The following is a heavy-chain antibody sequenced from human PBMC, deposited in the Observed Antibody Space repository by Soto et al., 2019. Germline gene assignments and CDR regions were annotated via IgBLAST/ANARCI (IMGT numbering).Heavy chain of an antibody. CDR3: AHFLVDFWSDHGGHNWFDP. D-gene: IGHD3-3*01. CDR1: GFSLSTSGVG. CDR2: IYWDDDK. Sequence: QITLKESGPTLVKPTQTLTLTCTFSGFSLSTSGVGVGWIRQPPGKALEWLALIYWDDDKRYSPSLKSRLTITKDTSKNQVVLTMTNMDPVDTATYYCAHFLVDFWSDHGGHNWFDPWGQGTLVTVSS. J-gene: IGHJ5*02. V-gene: IGHV2-5*02.